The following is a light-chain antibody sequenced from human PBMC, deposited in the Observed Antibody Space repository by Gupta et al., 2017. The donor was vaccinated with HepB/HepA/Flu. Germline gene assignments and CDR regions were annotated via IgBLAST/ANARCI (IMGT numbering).Light chain of an antibody. CDR2: GAS. V-gene: IGKV3-15*01. CDR1: QSVSSN. Sequence: EIVMTQSPATLSVSPGERATLSCRASQSVSSNLAWYQQKPGQAPRLLIYGASTRATGIPARFSGSGYGTEFTLTSSRRQSEDFAVYYWQQYNTRWTFGQGTKVEIK. CDR3: QQYNTRWT. J-gene: IGKJ1*01.